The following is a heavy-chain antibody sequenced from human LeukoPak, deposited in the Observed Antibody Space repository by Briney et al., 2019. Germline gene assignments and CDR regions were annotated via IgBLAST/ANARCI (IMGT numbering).Heavy chain of an antibody. D-gene: IGHD6-6*01. Sequence: WASAKVSCKASGYTFTNYGFSWVRQAPGQGLEWMGWISGYSGDTNYAQKLQGRVTLTTDTSTTTAYMELRSLTSDDTAVYYCARDAYSRSSIFDSWGQGALVTVSS. CDR2: ISGYSGDT. J-gene: IGHJ4*02. CDR3: ARDAYSRSSIFDS. V-gene: IGHV1-18*01. CDR1: GYTFTNYG.